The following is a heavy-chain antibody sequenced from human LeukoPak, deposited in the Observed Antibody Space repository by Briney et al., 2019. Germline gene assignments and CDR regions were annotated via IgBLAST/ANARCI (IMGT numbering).Heavy chain of an antibody. Sequence: SETLSLTCTVSGGSISSYYWSWIRQPPGKGLEWIGYIYYSGSTNYNPSLKSRVTISVDTSKNQFSLKLSSVTAADTAVYYCAHRGNSTYYYYYYYMDVWGKGTTVTVSS. CDR3: AHRGNSTYYYYYYYMDV. J-gene: IGHJ6*03. CDR2: IYYSGST. V-gene: IGHV4-59*12. CDR1: GGSISSYY. D-gene: IGHD4-23*01.